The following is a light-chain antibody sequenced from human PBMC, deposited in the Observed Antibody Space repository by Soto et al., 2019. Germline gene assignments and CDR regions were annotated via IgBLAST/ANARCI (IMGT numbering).Light chain of an antibody. J-gene: IGKJ1*01. CDR3: QHYNSYGT. V-gene: IGKV1-5*03. Sequence: DIQMTQSPSTLSASVGDRVTITCRASQSISSWLAWYQQKPGKAPKVLIYMTSNLESGVPSRFSGSGSGTEFTLSISGLQPDDFATYYCQHYNSYGTFGQGTKVDIK. CDR2: MTS. CDR1: QSISSW.